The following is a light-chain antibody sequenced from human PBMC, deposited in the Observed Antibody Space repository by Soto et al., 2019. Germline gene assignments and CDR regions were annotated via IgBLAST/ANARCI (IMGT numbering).Light chain of an antibody. V-gene: IGLV2-8*01. J-gene: IGLJ1*01. CDR1: SSDIGGYNS. CDR2: EVN. CDR3: GSYTGSIYV. Sequence: QSALTQPPSASGSPGPSVTISCTGTSSDIGGYNSVSWYQQHPGKAPRLMIYEVNKRPSGVSSRFSGSKSGNTASLTISGLQAEDEADYYCGSYTGSIYVFGTGTKLTVL.